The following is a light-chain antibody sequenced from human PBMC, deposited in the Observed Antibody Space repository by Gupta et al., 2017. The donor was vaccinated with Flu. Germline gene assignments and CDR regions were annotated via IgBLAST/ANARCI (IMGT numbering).Light chain of an antibody. CDR2: GAS. J-gene: IGKJ1*01. CDR1: RNLTGRV. CDR3: QQYGGSPRT. V-gene: IGKV3-20*01. Sequence: ERATLFCGVSRNLTGRVIAWYQQKPGQAPRLLIHGASSRATGIADRFSGSGSGADYNLTISRLEPEDFAVYYCQQYGGSPRTFGQGTKVEMK.